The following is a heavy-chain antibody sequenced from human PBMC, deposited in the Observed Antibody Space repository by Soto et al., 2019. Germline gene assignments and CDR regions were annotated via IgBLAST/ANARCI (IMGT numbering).Heavy chain of an antibody. CDR3: ARDIGSYAYAEGY. Sequence: SETLSLTCSVSGGSINSYWWSWIRQPAGKGLEWIGCVYSSGTTDYNPSLNSRATMSVETSKNQFSLKLTSVTAADTAVYYCARDIGSYAYAEGYWGQGIQVTVSS. CDR2: VYSSGTT. CDR1: GGSINSYW. V-gene: IGHV4-4*07. J-gene: IGHJ4*02. D-gene: IGHD2-2*01.